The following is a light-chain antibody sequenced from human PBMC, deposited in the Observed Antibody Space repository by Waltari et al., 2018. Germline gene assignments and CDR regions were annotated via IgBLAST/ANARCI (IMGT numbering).Light chain of an antibody. Sequence: SSELTQDPAVSVPLGHTVMITCQGDSLNTYSARMYQQRTGRAPVLIIYGKNNRPSGIPDLFSGSSSGNTASLTISGAQAEDEADYYCNSRDSSGNHVLFGGGTKLTVL. CDR3: NSRDSSGNHVL. CDR1: SLNTYS. V-gene: IGLV3-19*01. J-gene: IGLJ2*01. CDR2: GKN.